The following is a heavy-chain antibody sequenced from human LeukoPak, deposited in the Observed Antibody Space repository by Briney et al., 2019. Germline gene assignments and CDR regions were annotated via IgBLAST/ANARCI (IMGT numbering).Heavy chain of an antibody. V-gene: IGHV4-34*01. D-gene: IGHD6-19*01. CDR3: VSYTSGWFVGAAY. J-gene: IGHJ4*02. CDR1: GGSFSGYY. CDR2: FYYGGNT. Sequence: SETLSLTCAVYGGSFSGYYWSWIRQPPGKGLEWIGSFYYGGNTYFSPSLKSRVTISVDTSKNQLSLRLSSVTAADTAVYYCVSYTSGWFVGAAYWGQGTLVTVSS.